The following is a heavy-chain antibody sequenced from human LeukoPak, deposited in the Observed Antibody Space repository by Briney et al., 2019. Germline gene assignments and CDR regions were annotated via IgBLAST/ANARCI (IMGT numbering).Heavy chain of an antibody. CDR2: INYSGST. D-gene: IGHD2-21*02. CDR3: ARHGDLLSPFQT. J-gene: IGHJ5*02. Sequence: SGTLSLTCTVSGGSISSTIYYWGWIRQPPGKGLEWIGTINYSGSTYYNPSLKSRVTISVDTSKNQISLKLNSVTAADTAMYYCARHGDLLSPFQTWGQGTLVTVSS. V-gene: IGHV4-39*01. CDR1: GGSISSTIYY.